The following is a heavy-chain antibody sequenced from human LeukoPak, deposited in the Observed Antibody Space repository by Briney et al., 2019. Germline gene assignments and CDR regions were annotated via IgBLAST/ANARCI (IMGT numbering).Heavy chain of an antibody. CDR1: GFTFSSYS. J-gene: IGHJ4*02. V-gene: IGHV3-21*01. CDR2: ISSSSSYI. CDR3: ARDGVAVAGLPYYFDY. D-gene: IGHD6-19*01. Sequence: PGGSLRLSCAASGFTFSSYSMSWVRQAPGKGLEWVSSISSSSSYIYYADSVKGRFTISRDNAKNSLYLQMNSLRAEDTAVYYCARDGVAVAGLPYYFDYWGQGTLVTVSS.